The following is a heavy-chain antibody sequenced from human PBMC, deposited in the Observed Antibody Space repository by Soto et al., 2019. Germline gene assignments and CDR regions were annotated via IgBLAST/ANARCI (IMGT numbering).Heavy chain of an antibody. J-gene: IGHJ6*02. Sequence: GGSLRLSCAASGFTFSSYGMHWVRQAPGKGLEWVAVISYDGSNKYYADSVKGRFTISRDNSKNTLYLQMNSLRAEDTAVYYCAKDRPLVAVTTAMDVWGQGTTVTVSS. CDR3: AKDRPLVAVTTAMDV. D-gene: IGHD4-17*01. CDR2: ISYDGSNK. V-gene: IGHV3-30*18. CDR1: GFTFSSYG.